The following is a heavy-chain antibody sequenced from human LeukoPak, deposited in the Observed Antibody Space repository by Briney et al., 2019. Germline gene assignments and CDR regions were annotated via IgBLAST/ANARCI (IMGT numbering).Heavy chain of an antibody. V-gene: IGHV1-69*06. CDR2: IIPIFGTA. Sequence: ASVTVSCKASGGTFSSYAISWVRQAPGQGLEWMGGIIPIFGTANYAQKFQGRVTITADKSTSTAYMELSSLRSEDTAVYYCAGGTYYYGSGSYYRKRYYYYGMDVWGKGTTVTVSS. J-gene: IGHJ6*04. CDR3: AGGTYYYGSGSYYRKRYYYYGMDV. D-gene: IGHD3-10*01. CDR1: GGTFSSYA.